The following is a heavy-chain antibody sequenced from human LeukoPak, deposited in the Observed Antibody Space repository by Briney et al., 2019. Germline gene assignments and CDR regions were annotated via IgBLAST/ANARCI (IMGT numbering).Heavy chain of an antibody. V-gene: IGHV3-53*01. CDR1: GFTVSSNY. D-gene: IGHD6-13*01. J-gene: IGHJ4*02. Sequence: GGSLRLSCAASGFTVSSNYMSGVRQAPGKGLEWVSVIYSGGSTYYADSVKGRFTISRDNSKNTLYLQMNSLRAEDTAVYYCARSAAGGWYATKWGQGTLVTVSS. CDR2: IYSGGST. CDR3: ARSAAGGWYATK.